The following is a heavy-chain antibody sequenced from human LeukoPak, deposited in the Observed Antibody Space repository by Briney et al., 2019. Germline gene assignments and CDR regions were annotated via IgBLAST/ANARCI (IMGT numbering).Heavy chain of an antibody. J-gene: IGHJ4*02. Sequence: ASVKVSCKASGYTFTSYGISWVRQAPGQGLEWMGGIIPIFGTANCAQKYQGRVTITADESTSTAYMELSSLRSEDTAVYYCARGYTAHFDYWGQGTLVTVSS. D-gene: IGHD5-18*01. V-gene: IGHV1-69*13. CDR1: GYTFTSYG. CDR3: ARGYTAHFDY. CDR2: IIPIFGTA.